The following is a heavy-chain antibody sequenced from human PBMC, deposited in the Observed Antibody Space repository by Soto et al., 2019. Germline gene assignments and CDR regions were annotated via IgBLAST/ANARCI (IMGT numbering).Heavy chain of an antibody. D-gene: IGHD3-10*01. CDR2: TIPILSMS. CDR1: GDTFSRST. Sequence: QMVQSGAEVKKPGSSVRVSCTASGDTFSRSTLSWVRQAPGQGLEWMGRTIPILSMSDYAQKFQGSVSITADKSTSTVYMELSRLRSEDTAVYYCATNYGSGSAHFDNWGQGTLVTVSS. V-gene: IGHV1-69*02. CDR3: ATNYGSGSAHFDN. J-gene: IGHJ4*02.